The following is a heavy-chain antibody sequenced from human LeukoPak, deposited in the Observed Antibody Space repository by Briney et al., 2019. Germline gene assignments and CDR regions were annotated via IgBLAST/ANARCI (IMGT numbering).Heavy chain of an antibody. CDR3: ARAVDSSGYYIYYYGMDV. J-gene: IGHJ6*02. CDR2: INPSGGST. V-gene: IGHV1-46*01. Sequence: PGGSLRLSCAASGFTFSSYGMHWVRQAPGQGLEWTGIINPSGGSTSYAQKFQGRVTMTRDTSTSTVYMELSSLRSEDTAVYYCARAVDSSGYYIYYYGMDVWGQGTTVTVSS. D-gene: IGHD3-22*01. CDR1: GFTFSSYG.